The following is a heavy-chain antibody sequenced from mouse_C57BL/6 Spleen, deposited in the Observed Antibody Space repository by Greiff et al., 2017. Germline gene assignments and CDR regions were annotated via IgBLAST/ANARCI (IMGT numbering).Heavy chain of an antibody. V-gene: IGHV1-64*01. CDR2: IHPNSGST. CDR3: ARPYGYDYSWFAY. CDR1: GYTFTSYW. Sequence: QVQLQQPGAELVKPGASVKLSCKASGYTFTSYWMHWVKQRPGQGLEWIGMIHPNSGSTNYNEKFKSKATLTVDKSSSTAYMQLSSLTSEDSAVYYSARPYGYDYSWFAYWGQGTLVTVSA. D-gene: IGHD2-2*01. J-gene: IGHJ3*01.